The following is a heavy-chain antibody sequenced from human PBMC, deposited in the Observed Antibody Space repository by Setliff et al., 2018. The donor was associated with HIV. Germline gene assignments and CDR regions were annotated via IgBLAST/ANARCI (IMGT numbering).Heavy chain of an antibody. V-gene: IGHV3-23*01. J-gene: IGHJ4*02. Sequence: GGSLRLSCAASGFTFSNYAMSWVRQAPGEGLEWVSAILSTGERTFYADSVKVRFTISRDNSKNTVYLQMNSLRAEDTAEYYCAKELAASGLGYFDSWGRGILVTVSS. CDR1: GFTFSNYA. D-gene: IGHD3-22*01. CDR3: AKELAASGLGYFDS. CDR2: ILSTGERT.